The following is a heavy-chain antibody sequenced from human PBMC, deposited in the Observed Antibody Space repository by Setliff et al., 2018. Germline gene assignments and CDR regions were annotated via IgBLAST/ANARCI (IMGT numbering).Heavy chain of an antibody. J-gene: IGHJ6*02. CDR1: GFTFSSYA. CDR3: AKDKIVGALIPGYYYSMDV. V-gene: IGHV3-23*01. D-gene: IGHD1-26*01. CDR2: ISGSGGST. Sequence: PGGSLRLSCAASGFTFSSYAMSWVRQAPGKGLEWVSAISGSGGSTYYADSVKGRFTISRDNSKNTLYLQMNSLRAEDTAVYYCAKDKIVGALIPGYYYSMDVWGQGTTVTVSS.